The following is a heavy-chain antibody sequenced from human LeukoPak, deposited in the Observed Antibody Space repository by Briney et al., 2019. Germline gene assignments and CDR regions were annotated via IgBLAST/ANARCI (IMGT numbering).Heavy chain of an antibody. CDR1: GYTFTRYY. D-gene: IGHD2-15*01. Sequence: ASVKVSCKASGYTFTRYYMHWVRQAPGQGLEWMGIINPSDGVIDYAQKFQDRVIMTRDTSTSTAYMELSSLRSDDTAIYYCARVFSDVVVVVAALGDAFDIWGQGTMVTVSS. CDR2: INPSDGVI. V-gene: IGHV1-46*01. CDR3: ARVFSDVVVVVAALGDAFDI. J-gene: IGHJ3*02.